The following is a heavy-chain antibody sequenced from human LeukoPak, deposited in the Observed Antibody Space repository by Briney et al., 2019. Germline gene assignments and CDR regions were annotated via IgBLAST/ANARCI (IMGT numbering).Heavy chain of an antibody. V-gene: IGHV1-2*02. CDR1: GYTFTGYY. CDR2: INPNSGGT. Sequence: ASVKVSCKASGYTFTGYYMRWVRQAPGQGLEWMGWINPNSGGTNYAQKFQGRVTMTTDTSTSTAYMELRSLRSDDTAVYYCARVLYSGYDYYFDYWGQGTLVTVSS. J-gene: IGHJ4*02. CDR3: ARVLYSGYDYYFDY. D-gene: IGHD5-12*01.